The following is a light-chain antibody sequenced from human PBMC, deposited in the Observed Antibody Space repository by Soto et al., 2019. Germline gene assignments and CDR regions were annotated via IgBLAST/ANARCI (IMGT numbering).Light chain of an antibody. CDR2: DAS. CDR1: QSLSKNY. Sequence: EIVLTQSPGTLSLSPGERATLSCRASQSLSKNYLAWYQHKPGQAPRLLIHDASNRATGIPDRFSGSGSGTAFTLTISRLEPEDSAVYYCQQFVTAPLTFGPGTKVEI. V-gene: IGKV3-20*01. CDR3: QQFVTAPLT. J-gene: IGKJ1*01.